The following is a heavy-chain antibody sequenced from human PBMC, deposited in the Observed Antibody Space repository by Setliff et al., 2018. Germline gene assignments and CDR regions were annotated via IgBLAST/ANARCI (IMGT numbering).Heavy chain of an antibody. V-gene: IGHV3-30*02. D-gene: IGHD3-10*01. CDR1: GFSFNTYG. CDR3: ARDCRIGDGEYYFDY. CDR2: VQFDGSNK. Sequence: GGSLRLSCAASGFSFNTYGMHWVRQAPGEGLEWVAFVQFDGSNKYYADSMLGRFTISRDNSKSTLFLQMNSLRAEDTAVYYCARDCRIGDGEYYFDYWGHGTLVTVSS. J-gene: IGHJ4*01.